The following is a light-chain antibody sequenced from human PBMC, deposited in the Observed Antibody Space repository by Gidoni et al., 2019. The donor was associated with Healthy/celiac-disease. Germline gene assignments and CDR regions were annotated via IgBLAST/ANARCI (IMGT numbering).Light chain of an antibody. V-gene: IGKV1-8*01. CDR1: QGISSY. CDR3: QQYDSYPQT. Sequence: AIRMTQSPSSFSASTGDRVTITCRASQGISSYLAWYQQKPGKAPKPLIYAASTLQSGVPSRFSGSGSGTDFTLTISCLQSEDFATYYCQQYDSYPQTFGQGTKVEIK. CDR2: AAS. J-gene: IGKJ1*01.